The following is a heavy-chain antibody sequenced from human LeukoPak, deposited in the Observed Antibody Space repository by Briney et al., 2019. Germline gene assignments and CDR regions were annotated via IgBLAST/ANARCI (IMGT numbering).Heavy chain of an antibody. D-gene: IGHD3-10*01. CDR3: VKGGSHDAFDI. CDR1: GFTFSSYA. Sequence: PGGSLRLSCSASGFTFSSYAMYWVRQAPGKGLEYVSAISSNGGSTYYADSVKGRFTISRDNSKNTLYLQMSSLRAEDTAVYYCVKGGSHDAFDIWGQGTMVTVSS. V-gene: IGHV3-64D*06. J-gene: IGHJ3*02. CDR2: ISSNGGST.